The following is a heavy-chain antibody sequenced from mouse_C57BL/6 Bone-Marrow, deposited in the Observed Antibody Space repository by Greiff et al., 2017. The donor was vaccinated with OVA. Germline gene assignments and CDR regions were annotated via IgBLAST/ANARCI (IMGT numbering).Heavy chain of an antibody. V-gene: IGHV7-3*01. Sequence: EVKLMESGGGLVQPGGSLSLSCAASGFTFTDYYMSWVRQPPGKALEWLGFIRNKANGYTKDYRASVKGRFTISRDNSQSILYLQMNALRAEDSATYYCARYCWDEDYFDYWGQGTTRTVSS. CDR2: IRNKANGYTK. CDR3: ARYCWDEDYFDY. D-gene: IGHD4-1*01. CDR1: GFTFTDYY. J-gene: IGHJ2*01.